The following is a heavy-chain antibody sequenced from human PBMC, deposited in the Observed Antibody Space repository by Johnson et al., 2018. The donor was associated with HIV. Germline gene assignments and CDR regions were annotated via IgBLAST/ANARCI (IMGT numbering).Heavy chain of an antibody. CDR1: GFTVSSNY. CDR2: LNSGGGT. Sequence: EVQLVESGGGLVQPGGSLRLSCAASGFTVSSNYMTWVRQGPGKGLEWVSVLNSGGGTYFADSVTGRFTISRDNAKNTLYLQMHSLRAEDTAVYFCARGCRDGYTCDAFDVWGRGTRVTVSS. CDR3: ARGCRDGYTCDAFDV. D-gene: IGHD5-24*01. V-gene: IGHV3-66*01. J-gene: IGHJ3*01.